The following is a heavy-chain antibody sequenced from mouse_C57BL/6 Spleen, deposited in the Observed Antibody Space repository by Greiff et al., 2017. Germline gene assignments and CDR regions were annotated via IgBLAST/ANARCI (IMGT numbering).Heavy chain of an antibody. J-gene: IGHJ3*01. V-gene: IGHV1-78*01. Sequence: VQLQESDAELVKPGASVKISCKVSGYTFTDHTIHWMKQRPEQGLEWIGYIYPRDGSTKYNEKFKGKATLTADKSSSTAYMQLNSLTSEDSAVYFCARRGLDDYGYYEGFAYWGQGTLVTVSA. CDR3: ARRGLDDYGYYEGFAY. CDR1: GYTFTDHT. CDR2: IYPRDGST. D-gene: IGHD2-3*01.